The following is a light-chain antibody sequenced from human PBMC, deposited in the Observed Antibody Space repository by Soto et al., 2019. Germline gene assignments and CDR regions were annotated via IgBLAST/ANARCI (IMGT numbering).Light chain of an antibody. Sequence: QSALTQPPSASGSPGQSVTISCTGTSNDVGGYKYVSWYQQHPGKAPKLIIYEVNKRPSGVPDRFSASKTGNTASLTVSGLQAEDEADYYCSSYAGTNIFYVFGTGTKLTVL. J-gene: IGLJ1*01. V-gene: IGLV2-8*01. CDR3: SSYAGTNIFYV. CDR2: EVN. CDR1: SNDVGGYKY.